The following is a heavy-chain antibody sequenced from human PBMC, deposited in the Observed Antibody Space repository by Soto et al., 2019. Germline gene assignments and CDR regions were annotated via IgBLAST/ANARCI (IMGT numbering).Heavy chain of an antibody. CDR2: IYPADSDT. Sequence: GESLKISCKGSGYSFPSQWIGWVRQTPGKGLEWMGSIYPADSDTRYSPSFQGQVTISADKSIRTAYLGWSSLKASDSAMYYCAGIPPSPKSYYAYSYGMDVGGQGTTVTVSS. J-gene: IGHJ6*02. CDR3: AGIPPSPKSYYAYSYGMDV. CDR1: GYSFPSQW. V-gene: IGHV5-51*01.